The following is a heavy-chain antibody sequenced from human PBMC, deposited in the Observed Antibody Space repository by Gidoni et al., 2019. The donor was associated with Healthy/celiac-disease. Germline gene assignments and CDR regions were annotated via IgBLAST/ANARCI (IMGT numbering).Heavy chain of an antibody. V-gene: IGHV3-23*01. D-gene: IGHD3-10*01. CDR1: GFTFSSYA. CDR2: ISGSGGST. CDR3: AKALPGYGSGSLPPWYYYYGMDV. J-gene: IGHJ6*02. Sequence: EVQLLESGGGLVQPGGSLRLSCAASGFTFSSYAMSWVRQAPATGLEWVSAISGSGGSTYYADSGKGRFTISRDNSKNTLYLQMNSLRAEDTAVYYCAKALPGYGSGSLPPWYYYYGMDVWGQGTTVTVSS.